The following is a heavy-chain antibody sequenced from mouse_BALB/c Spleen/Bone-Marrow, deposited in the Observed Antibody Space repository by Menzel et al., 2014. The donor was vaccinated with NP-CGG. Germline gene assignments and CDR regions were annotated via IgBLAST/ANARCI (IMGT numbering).Heavy chain of an antibody. CDR3: TRSGPGFAY. CDR2: INPNNGGT. CDR1: GCTFTNYF. J-gene: IGHJ3*01. V-gene: IGHV1S81*02. Sequence: VHLVESGAELVKPGASVKLSCKAPGCTFTNYFMYWVKQRPGQGLEWIGEINPNNGGTNFNENFKSKATLTLDKSSSTAYMQLSSLTSEDSAVYYCTRSGPGFAYWGHGTLVTVSA.